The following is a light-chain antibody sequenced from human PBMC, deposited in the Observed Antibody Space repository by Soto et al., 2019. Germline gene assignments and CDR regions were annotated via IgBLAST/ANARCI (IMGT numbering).Light chain of an antibody. CDR1: QSVSNP. CDR2: GAS. J-gene: IGKJ2*01. Sequence: EIVMTQCPSTLSVSPGEMATLYFRASQSVSNPLAWYRQNPGQAPSLFIFGASVRATGVPDRFSGSGSGTEFPLSTSNLQSEDSAVYYCQQYESWPPFLTFGQGSKVDTK. CDR3: QQYESWPPFLT. V-gene: IGKV3-15*01.